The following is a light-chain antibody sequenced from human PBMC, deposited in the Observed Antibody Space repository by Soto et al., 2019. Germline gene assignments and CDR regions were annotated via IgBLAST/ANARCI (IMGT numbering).Light chain of an antibody. CDR3: EPWESNSWV. Sequence: QSVLTQSSSASASLGSSVKLTCTLSSGHSSYIIACHQQQPGKAPRYLMKLEGSGSYNKGSGVPDRFSGSSSGADRYLTIYTPRCEDEADYYCEPWESNSWVFGGGTPVTVL. CDR1: SGHSSYI. J-gene: IGLJ3*02. V-gene: IGLV4-60*02. CDR2: LEGSGSY.